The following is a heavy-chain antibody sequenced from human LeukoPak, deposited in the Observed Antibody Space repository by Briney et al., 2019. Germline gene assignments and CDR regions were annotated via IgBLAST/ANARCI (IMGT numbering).Heavy chain of an antibody. V-gene: IGHV4-38-2*02. Sequence: SETLSLTCTVSGYSISSGYYWGWIRQPPGKGLEWIGSIYHSGSTYYNRSLKSRVTISVDTSKNQFSLKLSSVTAADTAVYYCASVTVTLYYFDYWGQGTLVTVSS. CDR1: GYSISSGYY. J-gene: IGHJ4*02. CDR2: IYHSGST. CDR3: ASVTVTLYYFDY. D-gene: IGHD4-17*01.